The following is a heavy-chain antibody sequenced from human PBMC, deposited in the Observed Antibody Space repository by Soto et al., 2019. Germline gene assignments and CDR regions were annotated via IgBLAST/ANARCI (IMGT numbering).Heavy chain of an antibody. D-gene: IGHD2-15*01. J-gene: IGHJ4*02. V-gene: IGHV4-59*08. CDR3: ARHGSCSGSSCYASFDY. CDR1: GGSIGRDY. CDR2: IYYSGNT. Sequence: SETLSLTCTVSGGSIGRDYWSWMRQPPGKGLEWIGYIYYSGNTNYNPSLKSRVTISVDRSKNQFSLKLSSVIAADTAVYYCARHGSCSGSSCYASFDYWGQGILVTVSS.